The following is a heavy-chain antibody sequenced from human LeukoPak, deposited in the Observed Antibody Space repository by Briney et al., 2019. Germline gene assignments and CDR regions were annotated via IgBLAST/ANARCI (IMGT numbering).Heavy chain of an antibody. D-gene: IGHD6-13*01. CDR2: IWNDGSET. J-gene: IGHJ4*02. CDR3: ARDMGRAWYGPPDY. Sequence: PGRSLRLSCAASGFIFSNYGMHWDRQAPGKRLEWVAVIWNDGSETFHADSVKGRFRIARDNSKNTLYLQMNSLRAEDTAVYFCARDMGRAWYGPPDYWGQGTLVTVSS. V-gene: IGHV3-33*01. CDR1: GFIFSNYG.